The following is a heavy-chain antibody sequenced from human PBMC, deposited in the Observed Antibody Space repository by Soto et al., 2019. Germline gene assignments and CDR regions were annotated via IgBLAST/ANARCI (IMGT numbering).Heavy chain of an antibody. CDR1: GLRFSDFA. D-gene: IGHD5-12*01. CDR2: ITGTASST. CDR3: AKGAEGYVVSSLDS. V-gene: IGHV3-23*01. J-gene: IGHJ4*02. Sequence: EVQLLESGGGFVQPGGSLRLSCAASGLRFSDFAMRWVRQAPGRGLEWVSEITGTASSTYYADSVKGRFTISRDNSKNTLYLQINSLRAEDTAIYYCAKGAEGYVVSSLDSWGQGTLVTVSS.